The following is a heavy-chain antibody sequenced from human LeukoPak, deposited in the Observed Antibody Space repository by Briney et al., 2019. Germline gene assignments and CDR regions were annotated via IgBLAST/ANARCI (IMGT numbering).Heavy chain of an antibody. Sequence: SETLSLTCTVSGGSISSYYWSWIRQPPGKGLEWIGYINYSGSTNYNPSLKSRVTISVDTSKNQFSLKLSSVTDAATAVYYCARANHGFADYWGQGTLVTVSS. CDR3: ARANHGFADY. CDR2: INYSGST. D-gene: IGHD3-10*01. J-gene: IGHJ4*02. CDR1: GGSISSYY. V-gene: IGHV4-59*01.